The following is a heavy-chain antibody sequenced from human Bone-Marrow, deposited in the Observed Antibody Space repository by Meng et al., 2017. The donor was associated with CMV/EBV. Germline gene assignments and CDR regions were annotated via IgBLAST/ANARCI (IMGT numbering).Heavy chain of an antibody. CDR2: FYYTGTT. V-gene: IGHV4-61*01. J-gene: IGHJ1*01. CDR1: GGSISSGNYH. CDR3: ASLGEVSLGLEF. D-gene: IGHD3-16*02. Sequence: SETLSLTCTVSGGSISSGNYHWGWIRQPPGKGLEWIGYFYYTGTTNYNPSLKSRVTVSVDTSKNQFSLTLNSMTAADTAVYYCASLGEVSLGLEFWGQGKLVTVSS.